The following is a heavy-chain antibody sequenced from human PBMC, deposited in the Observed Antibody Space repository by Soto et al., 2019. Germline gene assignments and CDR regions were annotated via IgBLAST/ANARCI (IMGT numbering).Heavy chain of an antibody. J-gene: IGHJ6*02. D-gene: IGHD1-1*01. V-gene: IGHV4-59*01. Sequence: PXATLSLTSNVSEDCINSYYWTWIRQSPGKGLEWIGYIHYSGNTNYNPSLKSRVTISIDKSKKFFSLKLTSVTAADTAMYFCARKRETTASPTDFSYYGLDVWGRGTTVTVSS. CDR2: IHYSGNT. CDR3: ARKRETTASPTDFSYYGLDV. CDR1: EDCINSYY.